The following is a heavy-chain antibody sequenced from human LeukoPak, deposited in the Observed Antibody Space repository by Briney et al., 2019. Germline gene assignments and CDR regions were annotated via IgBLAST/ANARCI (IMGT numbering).Heavy chain of an antibody. CDR1: GYTFVAYY. V-gene: IGHV1-2*02. CDR2: INPNSGGI. CDR3: ARYELGTGNFLLDS. Sequence: ASVKVSCKAFGYTFVAYYIHWVRQAPGQGLEWMGWINPNSGGINYAQKFQGRVTVTSDTSISTAYMELSRLRPDDTAVYYCARYELGTGNFLLDSWGQGTLVTVSS. J-gene: IGHJ4*02. D-gene: IGHD7-27*01.